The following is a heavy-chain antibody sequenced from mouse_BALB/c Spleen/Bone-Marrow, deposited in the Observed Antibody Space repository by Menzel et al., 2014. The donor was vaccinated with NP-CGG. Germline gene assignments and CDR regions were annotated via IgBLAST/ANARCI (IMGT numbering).Heavy chain of an antibody. J-gene: IGHJ4*01. V-gene: IGHV3-8*02. D-gene: IGHD2-1*01. CDR2: ISYSGTT. Sequence: VQLKESGPSVVKPSQTLSLTCSVTGDSIXSGFWNWIRKFPGNKLEYMGYISYSGTTYYNPSLKSRISFTRDTSKNQYCLQLISVTTEDTATYFCARWDFGNHYAMDYWSQGTSVTVSS. CDR3: ARWDFGNHYAMDY. CDR1: GDSIXSGF.